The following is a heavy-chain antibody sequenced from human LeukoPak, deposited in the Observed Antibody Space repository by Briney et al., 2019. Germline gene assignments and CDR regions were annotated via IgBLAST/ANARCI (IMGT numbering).Heavy chain of an antibody. V-gene: IGHV3-33*01. J-gene: IGHJ4*02. CDR2: IWYDGNYQ. CDR1: GLTFSSYG. CDR3: ARGIASSRSVAIDL. Sequence: GGSLTLSCATSGLTFSSYGMHWARQAPGKGLEWVAVIWYDGNYQYYADSVKGRFTISRDNAKSTLYLQMDSLRVEDTALYYCARGIASSRSVAIDLWGRGTLVVVSS. D-gene: IGHD6-13*01.